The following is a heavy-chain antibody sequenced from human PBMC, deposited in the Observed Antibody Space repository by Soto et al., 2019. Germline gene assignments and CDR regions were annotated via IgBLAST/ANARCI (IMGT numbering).Heavy chain of an antibody. D-gene: IGHD2-8*01. Sequence: GASVKVSCKASGGTFSSYAISWVRQAPGQGLEWMGGIIPIFGTANYAQKFQGRVTITADESTSTAYMELSSLRSEDTAVYYCARTSKPTELLMVYASYYYGMDVWGQGTTVTVSS. CDR1: GGTFSSYA. CDR3: ARTSKPTELLMVYASYYYGMDV. J-gene: IGHJ6*02. CDR2: IIPIFGTA. V-gene: IGHV1-69*13.